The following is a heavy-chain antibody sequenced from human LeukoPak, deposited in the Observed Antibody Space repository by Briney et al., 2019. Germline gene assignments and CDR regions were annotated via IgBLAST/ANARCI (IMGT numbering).Heavy chain of an antibody. CDR3: ARSGDMATRYSYYYMDV. J-gene: IGHJ6*03. D-gene: IGHD5-24*01. CDR2: IYYSGST. CDR1: GGSMCRYY. Sequence: SETLSLTCTVSGGSMCRYYWSWIRQPPGKGLEWIGYIYYSGSTNYNPSLKSRVTTSVDTSKNQFSLTLSPMTAPDTAVYYCARSGDMATRYSYYYMDVWGKGTTVTVSS. V-gene: IGHV4-59*01.